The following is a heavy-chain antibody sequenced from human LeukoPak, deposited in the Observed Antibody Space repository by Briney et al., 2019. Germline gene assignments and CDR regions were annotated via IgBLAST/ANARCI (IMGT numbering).Heavy chain of an antibody. J-gene: IGHJ5*02. D-gene: IGHD3-9*01. V-gene: IGHV1-8*01. CDR1: GYNFTSYD. CDR2: MNPSSGNT. Sequence: ASVKVSCTTSGYNFTSYDINWVRQAPGQGPEWMGWMNPSSGNTGYAQNFQGRLDLTRNIALTTAYMELSSLTSEDTATYYCVRAAQEGRDSLTGVQTGNWFDPWGQGTLVTVSS. CDR3: VRAAQEGRDSLTGVQTGNWFDP.